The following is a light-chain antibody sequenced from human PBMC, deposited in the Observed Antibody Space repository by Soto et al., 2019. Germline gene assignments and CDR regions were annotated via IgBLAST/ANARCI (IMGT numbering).Light chain of an antibody. CDR2: GAS. J-gene: IGKJ3*01. CDR1: QSVSSN. CDR3: QQYGRSPFT. V-gene: IGKV3-15*01. Sequence: EIVMTQSPATLSVSPGERATLSCRASQSVSSNLAWYQQKPGQAPRLLIYGASTRATGIPARFSGSGSGTEFTLTISGLEPEDFAVYYCQQYGRSPFTFGPGTKVDIK.